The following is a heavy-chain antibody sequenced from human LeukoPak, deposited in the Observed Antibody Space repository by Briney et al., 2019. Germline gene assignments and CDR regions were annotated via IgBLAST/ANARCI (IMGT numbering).Heavy chain of an antibody. D-gene: IGHD3-10*01. Sequence: ASVKVSCKASGYTFTSYDINWVRQAPGQGLEWMGWINTNTGNPTYAQGFTGRFVFSLDTSVSTAYLQISSLKAEDTAVYYCARIPRGYGSGSYSFDYWGQGTLVTVSS. CDR2: INTNTGNP. J-gene: IGHJ4*02. CDR3: ARIPRGYGSGSYSFDY. CDR1: GYTFTSYD. V-gene: IGHV7-4-1*02.